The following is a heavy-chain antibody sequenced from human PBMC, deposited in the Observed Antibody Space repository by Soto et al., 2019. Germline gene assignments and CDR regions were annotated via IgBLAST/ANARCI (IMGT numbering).Heavy chain of an antibody. V-gene: IGHV4-30-4*01. Sequence: SESLAPTCTVACSSITRRDHFWSWVRQSPGKGLEWLGYVYYSGSTYYNPSLKGRVMMTIDTSKHQFSLNLSSVTAADTAVFYCGRGQTAIDVWGQGPTVT. CDR1: CSSITRRDHF. J-gene: IGHJ6*02. D-gene: IGHD5-18*01. CDR3: GRGQTAIDV. CDR2: VYYSGST.